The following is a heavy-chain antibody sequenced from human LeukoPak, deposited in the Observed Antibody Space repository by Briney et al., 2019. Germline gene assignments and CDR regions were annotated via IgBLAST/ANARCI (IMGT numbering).Heavy chain of an antibody. Sequence: SETLSLTCTVSGVSVSSGGYYWSWIRQPPGKGLEWIGDIYYSGITNYNPSLKSRVTMSVDTSKNQFSLKLRSVTAADTAVYHCARIVEDYHDGSGYYYDWYFDLWGRGTLVTVSS. CDR2: IYYSGIT. V-gene: IGHV4-61*08. J-gene: IGHJ2*01. CDR1: GVSVSSGGYY. CDR3: ARIVEDYHDGSGYYYDWYFDL. D-gene: IGHD3-22*01.